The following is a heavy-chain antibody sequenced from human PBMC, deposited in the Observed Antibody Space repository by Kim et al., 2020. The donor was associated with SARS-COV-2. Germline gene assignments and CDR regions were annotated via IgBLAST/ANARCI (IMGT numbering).Heavy chain of an antibody. D-gene: IGHD1-26*01. CDR2: ISYDGSNK. Sequence: GGSLRLSCAASGFTFSSYGMHWVRQAPGKGLEWVAVISYDGSNKYYADSVKGRFTISRDNSKNTLYLQMNSLRAEDTAVYYCAKSGNIPGSYNSWFDPWGQGTLVTVSS. CDR1: GFTFSSYG. J-gene: IGHJ5*02. V-gene: IGHV3-30*18. CDR3: AKSGNIPGSYNSWFDP.